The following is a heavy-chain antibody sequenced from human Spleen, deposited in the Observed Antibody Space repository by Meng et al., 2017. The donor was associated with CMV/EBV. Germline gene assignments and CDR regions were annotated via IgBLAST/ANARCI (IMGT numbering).Heavy chain of an antibody. CDR1: GGSISSSSYY. D-gene: IGHD2-21*01. J-gene: IGHJ4*02. CDR2: IYYSGST. V-gene: IGHV4-39*01. CDR3: ARGIVVAYYFDY. Sequence: GSLRLSCTVSGGSISSSSYYWGWIRQPPGKGLEWIGSIYYSGSTYYNPSLKSRVTISVDTSKNQFSLRLNSVTAADTAVYYCARGIVVAYYFDYWGQGALVTVSS.